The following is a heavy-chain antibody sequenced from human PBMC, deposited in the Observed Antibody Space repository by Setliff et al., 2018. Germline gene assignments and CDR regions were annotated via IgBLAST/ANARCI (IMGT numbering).Heavy chain of an antibody. CDR1: GYTFNTFG. J-gene: IGHJ6*03. Sequence: VASVKVSCKTSGYTFNTFGISWVRRAPGQGLDWMGWISPYNGDTKSAQKFQGRVTMTIDTSTSTAYVEVRSLTSDDTAVYYCARSPPNRGVGQGHYMDVWGIGTTVTV. D-gene: IGHD1-26*01. CDR2: ISPYNGDT. CDR3: ARSPPNRGVGQGHYMDV. V-gene: IGHV1-18*01.